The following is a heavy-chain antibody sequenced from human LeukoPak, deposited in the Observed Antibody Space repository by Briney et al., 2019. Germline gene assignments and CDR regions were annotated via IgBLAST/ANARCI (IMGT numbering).Heavy chain of an antibody. CDR3: ARDHRFHYYGSGGPRYYYYGMDV. Sequence: SETLSLTCTVSGGSISSSSYYWGWIRQPPGKGLEWIGSIYYSGSTYYNPSLKSRVTISVDTSKNQFSLKLSSVTAADTAVYYCARDHRFHYYGSGGPRYYYYGMDVWGQGTTVTVSS. CDR1: GGSISSSSYY. D-gene: IGHD3-10*01. CDR2: IYYSGST. V-gene: IGHV4-39*07. J-gene: IGHJ6*02.